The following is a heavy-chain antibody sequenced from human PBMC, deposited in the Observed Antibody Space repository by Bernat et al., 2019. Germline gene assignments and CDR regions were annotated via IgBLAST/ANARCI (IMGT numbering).Heavy chain of an antibody. CDR3: AKDGPEYSSSSGGMDV. CDR1: GFTFSSYG. V-gene: IGHV3-30*18. CDR2: ISDDGSNK. Sequence: QVQLVESGGGVVQPGRSLRLSCAASGFTFSSYGMHWVRQAPGKGLEWVPVISDDGSNKYYADSVKGRFTISRDNSKNTLYLQMNSLRAEDTAVYYCAKDGPEYSSSSGGMDVWGQGTTVTVSS. J-gene: IGHJ6*02. D-gene: IGHD6-6*01.